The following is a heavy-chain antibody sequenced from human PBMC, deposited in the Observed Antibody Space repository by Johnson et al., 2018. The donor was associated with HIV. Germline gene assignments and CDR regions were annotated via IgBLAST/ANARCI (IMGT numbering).Heavy chain of an antibody. CDR2: IYSGGST. CDR1: GFTVSSNY. J-gene: IGHJ3*02. V-gene: IGHV3-66*01. Sequence: MLLVESGGGVVQPGGSLRLSCAASGFTVSSNYMSWVRQAPGKGLEWVSVIYSGGSTYYADSVKGRFIISRDNSKNTLYLQMNSLRAEDTAVYYCARGPVMVRGVTDAFDIWGQGTMVTVSS. CDR3: ARGPVMVRGVTDAFDI. D-gene: IGHD3-10*01.